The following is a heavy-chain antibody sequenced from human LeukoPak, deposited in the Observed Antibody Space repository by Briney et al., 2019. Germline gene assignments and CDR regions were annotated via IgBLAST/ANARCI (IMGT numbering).Heavy chain of an antibody. Sequence: AGGSLRLSCAASGFTFSSYEMNWVRQAPGKGLEWVSYISSSGSTIYYADSVKGRFTISRDNAKNSLYLQMNSLRAEDMAVYYCARDLAIVVQPGYYYYGMDVWGKGTTVTVSS. CDR3: ARDLAIVVQPGYYYYGMDV. V-gene: IGHV3-48*03. CDR1: GFTFSSYE. J-gene: IGHJ6*04. CDR2: ISSSGSTI. D-gene: IGHD2-2*03.